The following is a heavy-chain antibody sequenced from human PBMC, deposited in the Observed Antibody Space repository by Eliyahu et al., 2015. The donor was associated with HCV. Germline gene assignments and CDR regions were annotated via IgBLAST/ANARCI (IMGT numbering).Heavy chain of an antibody. CDR2: INSDGSIT. CDR3: ASLDRTYYYDSSGYS. D-gene: IGHD3-22*01. Sequence: EVQLVESGGGVVQPGGSLRLSCXASGFXFSRYWMNWVRQVPGKGLVXVSRINSDGSITAYADSVKGRFTISRDNAKNTLYLQMNSLRAEDTAVYYCASLDRTYYYDSSGYSWGQGTLVTVSS. V-gene: IGHV3-74*01. J-gene: IGHJ4*01. CDR1: GFXFSRYW.